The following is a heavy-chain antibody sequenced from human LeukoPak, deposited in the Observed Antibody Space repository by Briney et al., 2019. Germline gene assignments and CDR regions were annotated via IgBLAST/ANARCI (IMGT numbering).Heavy chain of an antibody. D-gene: IGHD6-13*01. J-gene: IGHJ3*02. CDR1: GYTFTGYY. CDR2: INPNSGGT. Sequence: ASVKVSCKASGYTFTGYYIHWVRQAPGQGLECMGWINPNSGGTNYAQKFQGRVTMTRDTSISTAYMELSRLRSDDTAVYYCARGIPAAPRSTFDIWGQGAMVTVSS. CDR3: ARGIPAAPRSTFDI. V-gene: IGHV1-2*02.